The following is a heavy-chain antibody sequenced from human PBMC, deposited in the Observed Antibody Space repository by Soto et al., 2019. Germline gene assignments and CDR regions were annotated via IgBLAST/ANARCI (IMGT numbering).Heavy chain of an antibody. D-gene: IGHD6-19*01. CDR2: IIPIFGTT. V-gene: IGHV1-69*01. Sequence: QARLVQSGAEVKKPGSSVRVSCKASGGTFSSFPIAWVRQAPGQGLEWVGGIIPIFGTTEYEQNFRDRVTIYADESTSTAYMELSFLSFEDTAVYYCAMIEYSSGSDYWGQGTLVTVFS. CDR3: AMIEYSSGSDY. CDR1: GGTFSSFP. J-gene: IGHJ4*02.